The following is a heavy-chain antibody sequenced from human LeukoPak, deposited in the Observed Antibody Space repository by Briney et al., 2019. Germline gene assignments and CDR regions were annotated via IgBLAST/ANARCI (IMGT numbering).Heavy chain of an antibody. CDR3: ARDYFAGGWMVDAFDI. J-gene: IGHJ3*02. D-gene: IGHD6-19*01. V-gene: IGHV1-69*05. Sequence: GASVKVSCKASGYTFTSYAISWVRQAPGQGLEWMGRIIPIFGTANYAQRFQGRVTITTDESTSTAYMELSSLRSEDTAVYYCARDYFAGGWMVDAFDIWGQGTMVTVSS. CDR1: GYTFTSYA. CDR2: IIPIFGTA.